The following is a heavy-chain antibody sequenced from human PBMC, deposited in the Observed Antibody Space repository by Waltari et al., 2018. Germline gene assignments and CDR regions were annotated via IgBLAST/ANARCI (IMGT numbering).Heavy chain of an antibody. V-gene: IGHV1-3*04. D-gene: IGHD6-19*01. CDR3: ASGWRGSGWSWIS. CDR1: GPTCPYCT. CDR2: INTGKLNT. Sequence: QVHLEQSGAEVKKPGASVKITCKASGPTCPYCTLHWLHQAPGQTLEWMVCINTGKLNTKHSEMFQGRVASTREASARTDYMGPRFVNYEETAVYYCASGWRGSGWSWISWGQGTLVTVSS. J-gene: IGHJ5*02.